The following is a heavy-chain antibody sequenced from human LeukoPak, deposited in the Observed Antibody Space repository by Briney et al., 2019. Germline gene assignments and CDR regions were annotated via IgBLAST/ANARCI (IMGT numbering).Heavy chain of an antibody. Sequence: RPGGSLRLSCAASGFTFSSYAMSWVRQAPGKGLEWVSAISGSGGGTYYADSVKGRFTISRDNSKNTLYLQMNSLRAEDTAVYYCAKDLSSGWYLDAFDIWGQGTMVAVSS. D-gene: IGHD6-19*01. CDR1: GFTFSSYA. CDR2: ISGSGGGT. CDR3: AKDLSSGWYLDAFDI. J-gene: IGHJ3*02. V-gene: IGHV3-23*01.